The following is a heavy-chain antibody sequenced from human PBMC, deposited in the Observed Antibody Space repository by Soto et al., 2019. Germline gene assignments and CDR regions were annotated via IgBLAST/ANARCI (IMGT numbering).Heavy chain of an antibody. CDR2: ISGSGGSK. CDR1: GFTFSSYA. J-gene: IGHJ4*02. CDR3: AKGPVVTAIPSFDY. D-gene: IGHD2-21*02. Sequence: EVQLLESGGGLVQPGGSLRLSCAASGFTFSSYAMSWVRQAPGKGLEWVSAISGSGGSKYYADSVKGRFTISRDNTKNTLYLQMNSLRAADTAVDYCAKGPVVTAIPSFDYWGQGTLVTVSS. V-gene: IGHV3-23*01.